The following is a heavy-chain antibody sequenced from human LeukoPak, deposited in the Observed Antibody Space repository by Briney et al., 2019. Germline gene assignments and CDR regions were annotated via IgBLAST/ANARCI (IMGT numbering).Heavy chain of an antibody. CDR3: AKGLSVPNCGGDCYLNPMDV. D-gene: IGHD2-21*02. Sequence: GGSLRLSCAASGFTFSSYGIHWVRQAPGKGLEWVAFILYDGSNKCYADSVKGRFTVSRDNSKNTLYLQMNSLRAEDTGVYYCAKGLSVPNCGGDCYLNPMDVWGKGTTVTVSS. J-gene: IGHJ6*03. V-gene: IGHV3-30*02. CDR2: ILYDGSNK. CDR1: GFTFSSYG.